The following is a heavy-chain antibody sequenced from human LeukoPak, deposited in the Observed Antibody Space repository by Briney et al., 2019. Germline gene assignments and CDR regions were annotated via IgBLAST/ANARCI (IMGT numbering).Heavy chain of an antibody. D-gene: IGHD2-2*02. V-gene: IGHV4-39*07. CDR2: IYYSGST. Sequence: SETLSLTCTVSGGSISSSSYYWGWIRQPPGKGLEWIGSIYYSGSTYYNPSLKSRVTISVDTSKNQFSLKLSSVTAADTAVYYCAREKFVVVPAAIPVGAFDIWGQGTMVTVSS. J-gene: IGHJ3*02. CDR3: AREKFVVVPAAIPVGAFDI. CDR1: GGSISSSSYY.